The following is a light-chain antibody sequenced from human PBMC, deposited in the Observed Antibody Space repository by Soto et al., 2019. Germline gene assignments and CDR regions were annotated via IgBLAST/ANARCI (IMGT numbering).Light chain of an antibody. CDR1: QSVRNY. CDR3: QQRNHWPPDIT. V-gene: IGKV3-11*01. CDR2: DAS. J-gene: IGKJ3*01. Sequence: VLTQSPVTLSLSPGDSATLSCRASQSVRNYLAWYQQKPGQAPRLLIYDASERAAGIPARFTGSGSGTDFTLSISSLEPEAFAVYFCQQRNHWPPDITFGPGTRVDLK.